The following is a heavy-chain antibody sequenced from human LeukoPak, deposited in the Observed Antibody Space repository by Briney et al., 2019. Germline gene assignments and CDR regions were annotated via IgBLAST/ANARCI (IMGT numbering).Heavy chain of an antibody. V-gene: IGHV4-61*02. CDR3: ARGLASGYPPIPFDY. D-gene: IGHD3-3*01. Sequence: PSQTLSLTCTVSGGSISSGSYYWSWIRQPAGKGLEWIGRIYTSGSTNYNPSLKSRVTISVDTSKNQFSLSLDSVTAADTAVYYCARGLASGYPPIPFDYWGQGTLVTVSS. J-gene: IGHJ4*02. CDR1: GGSISSGSYY. CDR2: IYTSGST.